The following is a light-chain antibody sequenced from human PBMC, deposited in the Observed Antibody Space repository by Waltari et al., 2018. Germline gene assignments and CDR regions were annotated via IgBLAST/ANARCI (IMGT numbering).Light chain of an antibody. CDR3: CSYAGSTIWV. CDR1: SSDVGTYNL. J-gene: IGLJ3*02. V-gene: IGLV2-23*01. CDR2: EGS. Sequence: QSALTQPASVSGSPGQSITISCTGTSSDVGTYNLVSWYQQYPGKAPKLMIYEGSKRPSGVSNRFSGSKSGNTASLTISGLQAEDEADYYCCSYAGSTIWVFGGGTKVTVL.